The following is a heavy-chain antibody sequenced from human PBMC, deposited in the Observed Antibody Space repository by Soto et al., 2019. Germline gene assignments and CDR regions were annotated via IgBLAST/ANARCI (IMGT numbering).Heavy chain of an antibody. J-gene: IGHJ4*02. CDR2: INHSGST. CDR1: GGSFSGYY. Sequence: PSETLSLTCAVHGGSFSGYYWSWIRQPPGKGLEWIGEINHSGSTNYNPSLKSRVTISVDTSKNQFSLKLSSVTAADTAVYYCARVEIVDSSAYYPGFIDYWGPGTLVTVSS. V-gene: IGHV4-34*01. D-gene: IGHD3-22*01. CDR3: ARVEIVDSSAYYPGFIDY.